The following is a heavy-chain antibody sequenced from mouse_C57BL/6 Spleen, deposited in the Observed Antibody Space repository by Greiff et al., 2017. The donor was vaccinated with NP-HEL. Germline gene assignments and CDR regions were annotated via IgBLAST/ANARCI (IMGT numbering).Heavy chain of an antibody. CDR3: ASLYYDYDYPWFAY. Sequence: DVHLVESGPGLVKPSQSLSLTCSVTGYSITSGYYWNWIRQFPGTKLEWMGYISYDGSNNYNPSLKNRISITRDTSKNQFFLKLNSVTTEDTATYYCASLYYDYDYPWFAYWGQGTLVTVSA. D-gene: IGHD2-4*01. CDR1: GYSITSGYY. CDR2: ISYDGSN. V-gene: IGHV3-6*01. J-gene: IGHJ3*01.